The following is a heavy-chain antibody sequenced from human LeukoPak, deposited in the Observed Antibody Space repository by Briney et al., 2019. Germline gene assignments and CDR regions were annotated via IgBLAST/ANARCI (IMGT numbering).Heavy chain of an antibody. CDR3: ARGGDVDTAMVGDAFDI. CDR2: MNPNSGNT. Sequence: ASVKVSCKASGYTFTGYYMHWVRQAPGQGLEWMGWMNPNSGNTGYAQKFQGRVTITRNTSISTAYMELSSLRSEDTAVYYCARGGDVDTAMVGDAFDIWGQGTMVTVSS. V-gene: IGHV1-8*03. CDR1: GYTFTGYY. D-gene: IGHD5-18*01. J-gene: IGHJ3*02.